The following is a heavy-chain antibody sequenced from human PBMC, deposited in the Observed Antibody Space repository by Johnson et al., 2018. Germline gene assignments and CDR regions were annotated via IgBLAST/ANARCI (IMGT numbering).Heavy chain of an antibody. V-gene: IGHV3-30-3*02. CDR3: AKSDFWSGDTYYGLDV. CDR2: ISYDGSNK. D-gene: IGHD3-3*01. Sequence: GQLLESGGGVVQPGRSLRLSCAASGFTFSSYAMHWVRQAPGKGLEWVAVISYDGSNKYYADSVKGRFPISRDNSKNTLYLQMNSLRAEDTVVYYCAKSDFWSGDTYYGLDVWGQGTTVTVSS. CDR1: GFTFSSYA. J-gene: IGHJ6*02.